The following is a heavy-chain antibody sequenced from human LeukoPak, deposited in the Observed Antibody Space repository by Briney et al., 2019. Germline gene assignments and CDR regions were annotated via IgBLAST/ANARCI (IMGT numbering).Heavy chain of an antibody. D-gene: IGHD3-22*01. V-gene: IGHV4-30-2*01. CDR2: MYHSGTT. CDR3: VRGYYYDSSGYWVRAFDI. J-gene: IGHJ3*02. CDR1: GGSISGYY. Sequence: PSETLSLTCTVSGGSISGYYWSWIRQPPGKGLEWIGYMYHSGTTHYNPSLKSRVTISVDRSKNQFSLKLSSVTAADTAVYYCVRGYYYDSSGYWVRAFDIWGQGTMVTVSS.